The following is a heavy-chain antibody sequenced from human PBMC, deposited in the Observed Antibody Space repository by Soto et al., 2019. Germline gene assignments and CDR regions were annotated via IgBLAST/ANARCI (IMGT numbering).Heavy chain of an antibody. V-gene: IGHV3-23*01. CDR3: AKYSDFGLANSNDY. CDR2: ISGSGSST. D-gene: IGHD3-3*01. J-gene: IGHJ4*02. Sequence: GGSLRLSCAASGFTFSSYTMTWVRQAPGKGLEWVSTISGSGSSTYYADSVKGRFTFSRDNSKNTLYLQMNSLRAEDTAVYYCAKYSDFGLANSNDYWGQGTLGTVS. CDR1: GFTFSSYT.